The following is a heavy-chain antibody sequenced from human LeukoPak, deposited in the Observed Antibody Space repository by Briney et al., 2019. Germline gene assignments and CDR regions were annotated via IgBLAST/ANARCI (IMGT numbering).Heavy chain of an antibody. Sequence: ASVKVSCKASGYTFTSYGISWVRQAPGQGLEWMGWISAYNGNTNYAQKLQGRVTMTTDTSTSTAYMELRSLRSDDTAVYYCAGVTFYYGSGSYYEIPYYMDVWGKGTTVTVSS. D-gene: IGHD3-10*01. CDR3: AGVTFYYGSGSYYEIPYYMDV. CDR2: ISAYNGNT. V-gene: IGHV1-18*01. J-gene: IGHJ6*03. CDR1: GYTFTSYG.